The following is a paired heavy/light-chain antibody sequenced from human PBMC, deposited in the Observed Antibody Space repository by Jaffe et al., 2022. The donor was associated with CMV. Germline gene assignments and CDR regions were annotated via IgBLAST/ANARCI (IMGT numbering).Light chain of an antibody. CDR2: LAS. V-gene: IGKV1-39*01. J-gene: IGKJ1*01. Sequence: DIQMTQSPSSLSASVGDRVTITCRASQSISSYLNWYQQKPGKAPKLLIYLASTLQGGVPSRFSGSGSGTEFTLTISNLQPEDFATYHCQQTSTTFETFGQGTKVELK. CDR3: QQTSTTFET. CDR1: QSISSY.
Heavy chain of an antibody. J-gene: IGHJ4*02. Sequence: EVQLVESGGALVQPGGSLRLSCAASGFSFSSYWMSWVRQAPGKGLEWVATIKQDGGDKYYVDSVKGRFTISRDNARNSLFLQMTSLRVDDTAIYYCARVDTTSSKDFWGQGTLVTVSS. CDR2: IKQDGGDK. D-gene: IGHD6-6*01. CDR1: GFSFSSYW. V-gene: IGHV3-7*03. CDR3: ARVDTTSSKDF.